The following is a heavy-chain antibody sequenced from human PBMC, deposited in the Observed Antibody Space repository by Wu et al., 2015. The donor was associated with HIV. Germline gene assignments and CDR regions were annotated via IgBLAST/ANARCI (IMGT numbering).Heavy chain of an antibody. Sequence: QVQLLQPGPEVKKPGASVKVSCKASGYTFTTYGISWVRQAPGQGLEWMGWISAFNGNTKYAQKFQGRVTVTTETSTSTAYMELRSLRSDDTAVYYCARDRGSGSYHFDSWGQGTLVTVSS. D-gene: IGHD1-26*01. CDR3: ARDRGSGSYHFDS. V-gene: IGHV1-18*01. CDR1: GYTFTTYG. J-gene: IGHJ4*02. CDR2: ISAFNGNT.